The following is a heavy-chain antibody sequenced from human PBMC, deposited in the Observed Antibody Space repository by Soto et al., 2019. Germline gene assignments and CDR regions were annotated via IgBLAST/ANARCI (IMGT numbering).Heavy chain of an antibody. CDR1: GYTFTSYG. J-gene: IGHJ4*02. D-gene: IGHD3-10*02. V-gene: IGHV1-18*01. CDR2: ISAYNGNT. Sequence: ASVKVSCKASGYTFTSYGISWVRQAPGQGLEWMGWISAYNGNTNYAQKLQGRVTMTTDTYTSTANMELRSLRSDDTAVYDCVITIFGGGYFDYWGQGTLVTVSS. CDR3: VITIFGGGYFDY.